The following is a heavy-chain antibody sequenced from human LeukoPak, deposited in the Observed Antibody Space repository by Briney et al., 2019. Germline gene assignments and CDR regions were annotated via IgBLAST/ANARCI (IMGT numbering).Heavy chain of an antibody. CDR1: GGSISSSNW. D-gene: IGHD6-13*01. CDR2: IYHSGST. CDR3: ARISGYSSSWYFGYYYYYMDV. V-gene: IGHV4-4*02. Sequence: SGTLSLTCAVSGGSISSSNWWSWVRQPPGKGLEWIGEIYHSGSTNYNPSLKSRVTISVDKSKNQFSLKLSSVTAADTAVYYCARISGYSSSWYFGYYYYYMDVWGKGTTVTISS. J-gene: IGHJ6*03.